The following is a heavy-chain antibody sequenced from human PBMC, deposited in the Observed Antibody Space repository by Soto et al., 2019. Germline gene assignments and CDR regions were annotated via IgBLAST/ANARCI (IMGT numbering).Heavy chain of an antibody. CDR1: GFTFSDYY. CDR3: ARGDDILTGYYWDSTYYFDY. Sequence: GGSLRLSCAASGFTFSDYYMSWIRQAPGKGLEWVSYISSSGSTIYYADSVKGRFTISRDNAKNSLYLQMNSLRAEDTAVYYCARGDDILTGYYWDSTYYFDYWGQGTLVTVSS. J-gene: IGHJ4*02. CDR2: ISSSGSTI. D-gene: IGHD3-9*01. V-gene: IGHV3-11*01.